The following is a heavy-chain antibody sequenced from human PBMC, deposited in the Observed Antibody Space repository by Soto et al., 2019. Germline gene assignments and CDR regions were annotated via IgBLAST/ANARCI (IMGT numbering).Heavy chain of an antibody. CDR1: GGTFSNYT. D-gene: IGHD2-2*01. V-gene: IGHV1-69*13. CDR3: ARSSPYIVVRKAHGNQDYYGMDG. Sequence: SVKVSCKASGGTFSNYTISWVRQAPGQGLEWMGGIIPAFGTTDYEQKFQGRVTITADGSTSTAYMKLSSLRSEDTAVYYCARSSPYIVVRKAHGNQDYYGMDGWGQGTTVTVSS. CDR2: IIPAFGTT. J-gene: IGHJ6*02.